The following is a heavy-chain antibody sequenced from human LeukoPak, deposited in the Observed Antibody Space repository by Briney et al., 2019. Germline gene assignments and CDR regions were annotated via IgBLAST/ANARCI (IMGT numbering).Heavy chain of an antibody. Sequence: ASVKVSCKASGYTFTSYYMHWVRQAPGQGLEWMGIINPSGGSTSYAQKFQGRVTMTRDTSISTAYMELSRLRSDDTAVYYCARGGDYFNYYYYYYMDVWGKGTTVTVSS. D-gene: IGHD2/OR15-2a*01. V-gene: IGHV1-46*01. CDR1: GYTFTSYY. J-gene: IGHJ6*03. CDR3: ARGGDYFNYYYYYYMDV. CDR2: INPSGGST.